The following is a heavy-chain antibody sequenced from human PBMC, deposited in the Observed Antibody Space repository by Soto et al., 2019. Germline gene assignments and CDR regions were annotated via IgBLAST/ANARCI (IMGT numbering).Heavy chain of an antibody. V-gene: IGHV4-30-2*01. J-gene: IGHJ4*02. CDR3: AEGIAARPLGY. D-gene: IGHD6-6*01. Sequence: QLQLQESGSGLVKPSQTLSLTCAVSGGSISSGGYSWGWIRQPPGKGLEWIGYIYHSGSTYYNPSLKSRVTISVDRSKNQFSLKLSSVTAADTAVYYCAEGIAARPLGYWGQGTLVTVSS. CDR1: GGSISSGGYS. CDR2: IYHSGST.